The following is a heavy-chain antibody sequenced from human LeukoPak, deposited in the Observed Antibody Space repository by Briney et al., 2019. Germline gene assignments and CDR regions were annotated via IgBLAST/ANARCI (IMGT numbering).Heavy chain of an antibody. CDR2: ILSEGGST. D-gene: IGHD2-2*01. V-gene: IGHV3-74*01. Sequence: GGSLRLSSAASGFTFSKYWMRSGSETPGKGLLWVSRILSEGGSTNYADSVKGRFTVSRDNAQNTLYLQMNSLRAEDTAVYYCVRGYCSAASCYFSSSYNWFDPWGQGTLVTVSS. CDR3: VRGYCSAASCYFSSSYNWFDP. CDR1: GFTFSKYW. J-gene: IGHJ5*02.